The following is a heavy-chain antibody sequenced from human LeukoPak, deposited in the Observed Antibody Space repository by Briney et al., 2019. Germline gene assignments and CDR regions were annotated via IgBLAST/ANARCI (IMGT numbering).Heavy chain of an antibody. CDR2: INHSGTT. CDR3: ATHSYDSSGYSVGYDY. Sequence: SETLSLTCAVYGGSFNGYSWSWIRQPPGKGLEWIGEINHSGTTNYNPSLKSRVTISVDTSKNQFSLNLSSVTAADTAVYYCATHSYDSSGYSVGYDYWGQGTLVTVSS. J-gene: IGHJ4*02. CDR1: GGSFNGYS. D-gene: IGHD3-22*01. V-gene: IGHV4-34*01.